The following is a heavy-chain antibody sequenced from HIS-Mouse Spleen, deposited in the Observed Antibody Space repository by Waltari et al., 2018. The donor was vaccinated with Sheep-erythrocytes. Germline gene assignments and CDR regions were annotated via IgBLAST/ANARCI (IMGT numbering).Heavy chain of an antibody. CDR2: ISSSSSSI. Sequence: EVQLVESGGGLVKPGGSLRLSCAASGFTFSSYSMNWVRQAPGKGLEWVSSISSSSSSIYYADSGKGRFTISRDNSKNSLYLQMNSLRAEDTAVYYCARAARHDAFDIWGQGTMVTVSS. V-gene: IGHV3-21*01. J-gene: IGHJ3*02. CDR1: GFTFSSYS. CDR3: ARAARHDAFDI.